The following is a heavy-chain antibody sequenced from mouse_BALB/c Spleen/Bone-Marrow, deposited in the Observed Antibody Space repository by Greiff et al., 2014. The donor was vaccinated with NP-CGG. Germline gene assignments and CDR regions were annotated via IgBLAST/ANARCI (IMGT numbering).Heavy chain of an antibody. D-gene: IGHD2-4*01. CDR2: ISSGSSTI. Sequence: VQLKESGGGLVQPGGSRKLSCAASGFTFSSFGMHWVRQAPEEGLEWVAYISSGSSTIYYADTVKGRFTISRDNPKNTLFLQMTSLRSEDTAMYYCTRKGALITHYYAMDYWGQGTSVTVSS. CDR3: TRKGALITHYYAMDY. J-gene: IGHJ4*01. CDR1: GFTFSSFG. V-gene: IGHV5-17*02.